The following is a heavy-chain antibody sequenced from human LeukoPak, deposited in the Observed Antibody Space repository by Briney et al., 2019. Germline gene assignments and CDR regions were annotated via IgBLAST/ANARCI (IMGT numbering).Heavy chain of an antibody. CDR3: ARGGGTYYYDSSGYYYY. CDR2: IKQDGSEK. D-gene: IGHD3-22*01. J-gene: IGHJ4*02. V-gene: IGHV3-7*04. CDR1: GFSFRTYE. Sequence: GGSLRLSCAGSGFSFRTYEMNWVRQAPGKGLEWVANIKQDGSEKYYVDSVKGRFTISRDNAKNSLYLQMNSLRAEDTAGYYCARGGGTYYYDSSGYYYYWGQGTLVTVSS.